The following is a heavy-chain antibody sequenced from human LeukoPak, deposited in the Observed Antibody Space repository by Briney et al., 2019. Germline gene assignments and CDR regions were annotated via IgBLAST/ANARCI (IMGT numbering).Heavy chain of an antibody. J-gene: IGHJ6*02. CDR2: ISGTTSGT. D-gene: IGHD1-14*01. Sequence: GGSLRLSCAASGFTFSSYGMHWVRQALGKGLEWVSGISGTTSGTYYADSVKGRFTISRDNSKNTLFLQVNSLRAEDTAVYYCAKVRTYFYHGLDVWGQGTTVTVSS. V-gene: IGHV3-23*01. CDR3: AKVRTYFYHGLDV. CDR1: GFTFSSYG.